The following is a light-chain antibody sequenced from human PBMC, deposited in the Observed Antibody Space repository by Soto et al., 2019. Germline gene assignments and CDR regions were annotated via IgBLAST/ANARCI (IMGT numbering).Light chain of an antibody. CDR1: SSGLGGYNY. CDR3: SSYTSSSTLYV. J-gene: IGLJ1*01. CDR2: DVS. Sequence: HSVLTQPATVSGPSGRPLTIFCTGTSSGLGGYNYVSWYQQHPGKAPKLMIYDVSNRPSGVSNRFSGSKSGNTASLTISGLQAEDEADYYCSSYTSSSTLYVFGTGTKVTVL. V-gene: IGLV2-14*01.